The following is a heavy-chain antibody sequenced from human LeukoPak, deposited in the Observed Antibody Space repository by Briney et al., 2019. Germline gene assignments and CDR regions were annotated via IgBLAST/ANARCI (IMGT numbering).Heavy chain of an antibody. J-gene: IGHJ5*01. Sequence: GGSLRLSCDASGFTFSIYAMSWVRQGTGKGLEWVSSITSSGEATYYADSVKGRFTISRGNSRYTLFLQMNSLTAEDTAVYYCAKDRPNYYHSNGHYYRRDGDSWGQGTLVTVSS. V-gene: IGHV3-23*01. CDR2: ITSSGEAT. CDR1: GFTFSIYA. CDR3: AKDRPNYYHSNGHYYRRDGDS. D-gene: IGHD3-22*01.